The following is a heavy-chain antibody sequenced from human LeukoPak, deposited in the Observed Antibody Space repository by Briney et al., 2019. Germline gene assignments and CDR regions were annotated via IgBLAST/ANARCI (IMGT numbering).Heavy chain of an antibody. Sequence: SETLSLTCTVSGGSISSGGYYWSWIRQHPGKGLEWIGYIYYSGSTYHNPSLKSRVTISVDTSKNQFSLKLSSVTAADTAVYYCARQRQWGLDYWGQGTLVTVSS. J-gene: IGHJ4*02. CDR2: IYYSGST. D-gene: IGHD6-19*01. V-gene: IGHV4-31*03. CDR3: ARQRQWGLDY. CDR1: GGSISSGGYY.